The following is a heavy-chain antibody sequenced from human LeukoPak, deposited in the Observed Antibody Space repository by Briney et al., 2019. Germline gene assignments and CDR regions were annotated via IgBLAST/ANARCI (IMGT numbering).Heavy chain of an antibody. Sequence: ASVKVSCKASGGTFSSYAISWVRQAPGQGLEWMGGIIPIFGTANYAQKFQGRVTITADESTSTAYMELSSPRSEDTAVYYCARGYYGSGSYYPVDYWGQGTLVTVSP. CDR2: IIPIFGTA. CDR1: GGTFSSYA. D-gene: IGHD3-10*01. J-gene: IGHJ4*02. V-gene: IGHV1-69*13. CDR3: ARGYYGSGSYYPVDY.